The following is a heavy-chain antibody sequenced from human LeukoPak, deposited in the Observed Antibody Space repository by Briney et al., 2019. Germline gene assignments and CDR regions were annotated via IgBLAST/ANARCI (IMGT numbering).Heavy chain of an antibody. CDR1: GGSVSSGDYY. Sequence: SSETLSLTCTVSGGSVSSGDYYWSWIRQPPGKGLEWVGYIYYSGNTNYNPSLKSRVTISVDTSKNQFSLKVSSVTAADTAVYFCVRANHFDYWGQGTLVTVSS. V-gene: IGHV4-61*08. CDR3: VRANHFDY. CDR2: IYYSGNT. J-gene: IGHJ4*02.